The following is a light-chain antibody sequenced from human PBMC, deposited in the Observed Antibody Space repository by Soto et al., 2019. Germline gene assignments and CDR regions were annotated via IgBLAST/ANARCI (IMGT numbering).Light chain of an antibody. Sequence: QSLLTQPASVSGSPGQSITISCTGTSSDVGSYNLVSWYQQHPGKAPKLMIYEVSKRPSGVSNRFSGSKSGNTASLTISGLQAEDEADYYCCSYAGSSTPRLGTGTKVTVL. J-gene: IGLJ1*01. CDR3: CSYAGSSTPR. CDR1: SSDVGSYNL. CDR2: EVS. V-gene: IGLV2-23*02.